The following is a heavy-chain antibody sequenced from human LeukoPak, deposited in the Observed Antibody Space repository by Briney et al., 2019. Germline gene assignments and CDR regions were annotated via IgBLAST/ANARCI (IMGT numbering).Heavy chain of an antibody. CDR1: GGSISSSYW. CDR2: IYHSGST. CDR3: ASRTDTSHGFDM. D-gene: IGHD2/OR15-2a*01. J-gene: IGHJ3*02. V-gene: IGHV4-4*02. Sequence: PSETLSPTCAVSGGSISSSYWWTWVRQPPGKGLEWIGEIYHSGSTYYNPSLKSRVTISVDTSKNQFSLKLSSVTAADTAVYYCASRTDTSHGFDMWGQGTMVTVSS.